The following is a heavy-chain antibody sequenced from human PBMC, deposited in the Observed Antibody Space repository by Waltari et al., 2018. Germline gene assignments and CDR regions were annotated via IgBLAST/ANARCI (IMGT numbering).Heavy chain of an antibody. CDR2: ISYDGSNK. Sequence: QVQLVESGGGVVQPGRSLRLSCAASGFTFSSYGMHWVRQAPGKGLEWVAVISYDGSNKYYADSVKGRFTISRDNSKNTLYLQMNSLRAEDTAVYYCAKDRSGRYYYYYGMDVWGQGTTVTVSS. CDR3: AKDRSGRYYYYYGMDV. CDR1: GFTFSSYG. J-gene: IGHJ6*02. V-gene: IGHV3-30*18.